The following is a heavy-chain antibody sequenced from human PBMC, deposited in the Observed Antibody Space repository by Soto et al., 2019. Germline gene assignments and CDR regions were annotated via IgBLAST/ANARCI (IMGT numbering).Heavy chain of an antibody. D-gene: IGHD6-19*01. CDR2: ISYDGSNK. Sequence: QVQLVESGGGVVQPGRSLRLSCAASGFTFSSYGMHWVRQAPGKGLEWVAVISYDGSNKYYADSVKGRFTISRDNSKNTLYLQMNSLRAEDTAVYYCAKGGGSGWNDYYGMDVW. V-gene: IGHV3-30*18. J-gene: IGHJ6*01. CDR1: GFTFSSYG. CDR3: AKGGGSGWNDYYGMDV.